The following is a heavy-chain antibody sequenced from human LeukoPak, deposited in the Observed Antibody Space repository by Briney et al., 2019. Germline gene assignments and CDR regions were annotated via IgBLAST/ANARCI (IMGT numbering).Heavy chain of an antibody. CDR1: GYTFTGYY. CDR3: ARDQSGGTYCSDY. D-gene: IGHD2-15*01. V-gene: IGHV1-2*06. Sequence: ASVKVSCKASGYTFTGYYMHWVRQAPGQGLEWMGRINPNSGGTNYAQKFQGRVTMTRDTSTRTVYMELSSLTSEDTAIYYCARDQSGGTYCSDYWGQGTLITVSS. CDR2: INPNSGGT. J-gene: IGHJ4*02.